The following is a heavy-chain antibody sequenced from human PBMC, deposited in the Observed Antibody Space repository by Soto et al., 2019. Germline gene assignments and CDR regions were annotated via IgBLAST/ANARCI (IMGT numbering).Heavy chain of an antibody. J-gene: IGHJ4*02. V-gene: IGHV1-3*01. CDR3: ARLVNIFDFDY. D-gene: IGHD2-21*01. Sequence: GASVKVSCKASGYTFTSYAMHWVRQAPGQRLEWMGWINAGNGNTKYSQKFQGRVTITRDTSASTAYMELSSLKASDTAMYYCARLVNIFDFDYWGQGTLVTVSS. CDR2: INAGNGNT. CDR1: GYTFTSYA.